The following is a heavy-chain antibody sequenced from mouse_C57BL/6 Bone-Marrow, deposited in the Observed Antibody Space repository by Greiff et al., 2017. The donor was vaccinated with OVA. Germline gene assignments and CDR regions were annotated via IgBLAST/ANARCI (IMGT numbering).Heavy chain of an antibody. CDR2: IWWDDDK. CDR3: ARMVYYGSFFSDD. Sequence: VMLVESGPGILQPSQTLSLTCSFSGFSLSTFGMGVGWIRQPSGKGLEWLAHIWWDDDKYYNPALKSRITSSTDTSKNQGFLKIANVDTADTATYYCARMVYYGSFFSDDWGQGTTLTVSS. V-gene: IGHV8-8*01. D-gene: IGHD1-1*01. J-gene: IGHJ2*01. CDR1: GFSLSTFGMG.